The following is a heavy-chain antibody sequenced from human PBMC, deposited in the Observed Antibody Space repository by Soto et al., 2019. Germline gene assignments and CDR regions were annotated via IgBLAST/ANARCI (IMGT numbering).Heavy chain of an antibody. CDR1: GGTFSSYA. CDR3: ARVPPKLVVVPVAMAADHYYYGMDV. CDR2: IIPIFGTA. V-gene: IGHV1-69*13. D-gene: IGHD2-2*01. Sequence: SVKVSCKASGGTFSSYAISWVRQAPGQGLEWMGGIIPIFGTANYAQKFQGRVTITADESTSTAYMELSSLRSEDTAVYYCARVPPKLVVVPVAMAADHYYYGMDVWGQGTKVTVSS. J-gene: IGHJ6*02.